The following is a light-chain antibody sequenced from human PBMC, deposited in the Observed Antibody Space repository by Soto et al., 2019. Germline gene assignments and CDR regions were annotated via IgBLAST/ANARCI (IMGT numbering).Light chain of an antibody. CDR1: SGHSSYI. Sequence: QSVLTQSSSASASLGSSVKLTCTLSSGHSSYIIAWHQQQPGKAPRYLMKLEGRGSYNKGSGVPDRFSGSSSGADRYLTISNLQFEDEADYYCETWDSNIGVFGRGTKLTLL. J-gene: IGLJ3*02. V-gene: IGLV4-60*02. CDR2: LEGRGSY. CDR3: ETWDSNIGV.